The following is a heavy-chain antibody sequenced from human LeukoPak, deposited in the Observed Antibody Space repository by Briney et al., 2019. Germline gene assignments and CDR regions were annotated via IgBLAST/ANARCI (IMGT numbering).Heavy chain of an antibody. Sequence: PSETLSLTCTVSGGSISSYYWSWIRQPPGKGLEWIGYIYYSGSTNYNPSLKSRVTISVDTSKNQFSLKLSSVTAADTAVYYCARRSGYSYGLHLYYFDYWGQGTLVTVSS. CDR3: ARRSGYSYGLHLYYFDY. J-gene: IGHJ4*02. V-gene: IGHV4-59*08. CDR1: GGSISSYY. CDR2: IYYSGST. D-gene: IGHD5-18*01.